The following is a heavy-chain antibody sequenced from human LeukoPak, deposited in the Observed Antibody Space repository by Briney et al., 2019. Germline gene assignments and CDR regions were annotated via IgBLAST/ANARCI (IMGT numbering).Heavy chain of an antibody. J-gene: IGHJ5*02. D-gene: IGHD1-1*01. CDR1: GGSISSSSYY. V-gene: IGHV4-39*01. CDR3: ARRANWNDGWGFDP. Sequence: SETLSLTCTGSGGSISSSSYYWGWIRQPPGKGLEWIGSIYYSGSTYYNPSLKSRVTISVDTSKNQFSLKLSSVTAADTAVYYCARRANWNDGWGFDPWGQGTLVTVSS. CDR2: IYYSGST.